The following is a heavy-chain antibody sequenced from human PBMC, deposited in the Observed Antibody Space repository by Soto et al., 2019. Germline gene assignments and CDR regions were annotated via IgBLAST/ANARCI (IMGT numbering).Heavy chain of an antibody. V-gene: IGHV1-69*06. D-gene: IGHD6-19*01. CDR3: ARRYSSGTRYYYYGMDV. J-gene: IGHJ6*02. Sequence: QVQLVQSGAEVKKPGSSVKASCKASGGTFSSYAISWVRQAPGQGLEWMGGIIPIFGTANYAQKFQGRVTITADKSTSTAYMELSSLRSEDTAVYYCARRYSSGTRYYYYGMDVWGQGTTVTVSS. CDR2: IIPIFGTA. CDR1: GGTFSSYA.